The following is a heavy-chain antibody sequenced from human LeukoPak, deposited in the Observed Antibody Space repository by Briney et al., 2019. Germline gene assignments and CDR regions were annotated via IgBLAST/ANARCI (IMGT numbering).Heavy chain of an antibody. CDR1: GGSLSTDS. D-gene: IGHD5-12*01. CDR3: ARDTTVASGMQH. J-gene: IGHJ4*02. V-gene: IGHV4-59*01. Sequence: PSETLSLTCSVSGGSLSTDSWSWVRQSPGKRLQWIGYIYYGGTTNYNPSLKSRATISADTAKNQFSLRLRSVTAADTAIYYCARDTTVASGMQHWGQGTLVTVSS. CDR2: IYYGGTT.